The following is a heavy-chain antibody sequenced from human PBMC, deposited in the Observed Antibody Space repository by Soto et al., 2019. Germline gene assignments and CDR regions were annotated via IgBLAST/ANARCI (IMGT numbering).Heavy chain of an antibody. J-gene: IGHJ4*02. Sequence: EVQLLESGGDLVQPGGSLRLSCAASGFIFSSYPMSWVLHAPGRGLQWLSTISGSGDRAFYADSVRGRFTISRDSSKNTLYLQMNSLGAEDTAIYYCAKESWKNYFENWGQGTLVTVSS. CDR3: AKESWKNYFEN. V-gene: IGHV3-23*01. CDR1: GFIFSSYP. CDR2: ISGSGDRA. D-gene: IGHD1-1*01.